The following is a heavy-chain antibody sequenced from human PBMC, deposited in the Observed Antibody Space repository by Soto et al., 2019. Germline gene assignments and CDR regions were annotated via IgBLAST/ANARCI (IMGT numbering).Heavy chain of an antibody. CDR1: GGSISSSSYY. V-gene: IGHV4-39*01. J-gene: IGHJ4*02. Sequence: SEALSLTCTVSGGSISSSSYYWGWIRQPPGNGLEWIGSIYYSGSTYYNPSLKSRVTISVDTSKNQFSLKLSSVTAADTAVYYCARHGYPVRYYDSSGYYSNFASDYWGQGTLVTVSS. CDR3: ARHGYPVRYYDSSGYYSNFASDY. D-gene: IGHD3-22*01. CDR2: IYYSGST.